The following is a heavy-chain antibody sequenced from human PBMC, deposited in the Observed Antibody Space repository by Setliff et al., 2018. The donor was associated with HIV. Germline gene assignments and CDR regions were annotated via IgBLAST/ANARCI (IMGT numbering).Heavy chain of an antibody. J-gene: IGHJ2*01. Sequence: PSATLSLTCSVSGGSIRSGSYYWSWIRQPAGKGLEWIGHIYSTGGTRYNPSLESRLTILVDTSRNQFSLNLSSVTAADTAVYYCARAAYSGTYVWEPATDLWGRGTLVTVSS. CDR3: ARAAYSGTYVWEPATDL. CDR2: IYSTGGT. D-gene: IGHD1-26*01. CDR1: GGSIRSGSYY. V-gene: IGHV4-61*09.